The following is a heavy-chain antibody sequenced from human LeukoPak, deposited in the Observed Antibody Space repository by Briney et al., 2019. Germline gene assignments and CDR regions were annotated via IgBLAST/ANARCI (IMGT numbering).Heavy chain of an antibody. V-gene: IGHV3-30*03. Sequence: PGGSLRLSCAASGTPFSGYGLHWVRQAPGKGLEWLSFISADKNTKNYADSVQGRFTISRDDSKNTLFLEMNSLGTEDTAVYFCVRAPGDYHPPFDSWGHGTPVTIS. CDR2: ISADKNTK. CDR1: GTPFSGYG. CDR3: VRAPGDYHPPFDS. J-gene: IGHJ4*01. D-gene: IGHD5-12*01.